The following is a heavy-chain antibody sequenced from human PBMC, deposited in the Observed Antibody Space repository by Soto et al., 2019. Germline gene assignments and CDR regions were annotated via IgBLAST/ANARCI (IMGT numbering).Heavy chain of an antibody. J-gene: IGHJ4*02. CDR3: STGFFHDTGGFGAIDF. CDR2: IIPRFGTP. D-gene: IGHD3-16*01. V-gene: IGHV1-69*01. Sequence: QAHLVQSGAEVRKPGSSVTVSCKATGGTFRTYDFNWVRQAPGQGLEWMGAIIPRFGTPSYAQRFLERAAISADEVKNTVNFTPDDPGSDHPGVLFCSTGFFHDTGGFGAIDFWGQGTLVTVSS. CDR1: GGTFRTYD.